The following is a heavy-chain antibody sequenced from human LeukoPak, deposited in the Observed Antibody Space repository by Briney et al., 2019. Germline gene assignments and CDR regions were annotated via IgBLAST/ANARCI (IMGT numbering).Heavy chain of an antibody. D-gene: IGHD2-2*01. V-gene: IGHV1-2*02. Sequence: ASVKVSFKASGYTFTVYYMHWVRQAPGQGLEWMGWINPNSGGTNYAQKFQGRVTMTRDTSISTAYMELSRLRSDDTAVYYCARGLGYCSSTSRYADGMDVWGQGTTVTVSS. CDR3: ARGLGYCSSTSRYADGMDV. CDR2: INPNSGGT. J-gene: IGHJ6*02. CDR1: GYTFTVYY.